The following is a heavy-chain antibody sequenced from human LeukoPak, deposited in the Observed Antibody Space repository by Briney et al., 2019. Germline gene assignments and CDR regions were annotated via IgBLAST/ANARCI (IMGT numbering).Heavy chain of an antibody. V-gene: IGHV3-48*03. CDR3: ARDSPPRPRSKKEYPIGDY. CDR2: ISSSGNTI. J-gene: IGHJ4*02. CDR1: EFTFTSYE. D-gene: IGHD2-2*01. Sequence: GGSLRLSCAASEFTFTSYELNWVRQAPGKGLEWVSYISSSGNTISYADSVKGRFTISRDNAKNSLYLHMNSLRDEDTAVYYCARDSPPRPRSKKEYPIGDYWGQGTLVTVSS.